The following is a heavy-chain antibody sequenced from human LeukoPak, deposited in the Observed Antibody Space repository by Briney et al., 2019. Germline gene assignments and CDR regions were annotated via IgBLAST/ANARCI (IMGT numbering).Heavy chain of an antibody. V-gene: IGHV3-21*01. J-gene: IGHJ4*02. CDR2: ISSSSSYI. CDR1: GFTFSSYS. CDR3: ANLPVLRFLEWLGSLEGFDY. Sequence: PGGSLRLSCAASGFTFSSYSMNWVRQAPGKGLEWVSSISSSSSYIYYADSVKGRFTISRDNAKNTLYLQMNSLRAEDTAVYYCANLPVLRFLEWLGSLEGFDYWGQGTLVTVSS. D-gene: IGHD3-3*01.